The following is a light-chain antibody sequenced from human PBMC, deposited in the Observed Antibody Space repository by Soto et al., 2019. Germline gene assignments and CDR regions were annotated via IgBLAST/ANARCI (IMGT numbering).Light chain of an antibody. CDR2: DVS. V-gene: IGLV2-11*01. Sequence: QSALTQPRSVSGSPGQSVTMSCTGTSSDVGGYNYVSWYQQHPGKAPKVMIYDVSKRPSGVPDRFSGSKSGNTASLTISGLQAEDEADYYCCSYAGSYVFGTGTKATVL. CDR1: SSDVGGYNY. CDR3: CSYAGSYV. J-gene: IGLJ1*01.